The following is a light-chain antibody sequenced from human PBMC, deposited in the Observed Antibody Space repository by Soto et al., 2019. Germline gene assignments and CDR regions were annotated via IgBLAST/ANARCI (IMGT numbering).Light chain of an antibody. V-gene: IGKV1-39*01. CDR2: AAP. CDR1: HNINTY. Sequence: DIQMTQSPSSLSASVGDRVAITCRASHNINTYLNWYQQKPGKAPKLLIYAAPTLQSGVPSRFSGSGSGTDFTLTISCLQSEDFATYYCQQYYSYPAFGQGTRLEIK. CDR3: QQYYSYPA. J-gene: IGKJ5*01.